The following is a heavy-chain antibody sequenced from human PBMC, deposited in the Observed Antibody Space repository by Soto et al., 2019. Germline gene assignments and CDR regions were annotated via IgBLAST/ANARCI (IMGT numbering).Heavy chain of an antibody. CDR3: ARILLWSRGYFDY. CDR2: ISSSGSTI. V-gene: IGHV3-11*01. CDR1: GFTFSDYY. J-gene: IGHJ4*02. D-gene: IGHD3-10*01. Sequence: VGSLRLSCAAPGFTFSDYYMSWIRQAPGKGLEWVSYISSSGSTIYYADSVKGRFTISRDNAKNSLYLQMNSLRAEDTAVYYCARILLWSRGYFDYWGQGTLVTVSS.